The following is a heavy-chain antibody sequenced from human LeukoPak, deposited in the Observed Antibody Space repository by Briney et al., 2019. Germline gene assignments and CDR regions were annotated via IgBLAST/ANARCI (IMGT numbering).Heavy chain of an antibody. V-gene: IGHV4-34*01. J-gene: IGHJ4*02. D-gene: IGHD3-10*01. CDR3: ARGRVYYYGWGSYTPAGMLDY. CDR2: INYSGST. Sequence: SETLSLTCAVYGGSFSGYYWIWIRQPPGKGLEWIGEINYSGSTNYNPSLKSRVTISVDTSKNQFSLKLSSVTAADTAVYYCARGRVYYYGWGSYTPAGMLDYWGQGTLVTVSS. CDR1: GGSFSGYY.